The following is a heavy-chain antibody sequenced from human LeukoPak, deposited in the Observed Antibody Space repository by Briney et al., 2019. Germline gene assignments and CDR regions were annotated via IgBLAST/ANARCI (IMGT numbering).Heavy chain of an antibody. CDR1: GGSFSSYA. J-gene: IGHJ4*02. V-gene: IGHV1-69*05. Sequence: SVKVSCKTSGGSFSSYAFGWMRQAPGQGLEWMGRIIPIYDASDYAQMFQGRVSITTDESTNTVHMEVSSLTFEDTAVYYCAREPLGCGGDCHFDYWGQGTLVTVSS. D-gene: IGHD2-21*02. CDR2: IIPIYDAS. CDR3: AREPLGCGGDCHFDY.